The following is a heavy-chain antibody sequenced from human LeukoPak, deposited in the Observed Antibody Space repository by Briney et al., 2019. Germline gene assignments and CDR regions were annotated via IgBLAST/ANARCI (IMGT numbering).Heavy chain of an antibody. CDR2: IDTTTGNP. CDR3: VRGTPTPGMDY. V-gene: IGHV7-4-1*02. J-gene: IGHJ4*02. D-gene: IGHD3-10*01. CDR1: GGTFSSYA. Sequence: ASVKVSCKASGGTFSSYAISWVRQAPGQGLEWMGNIDTTTGNPRYAQDFTGRFVFSLDTSVSTAYLQITSLKADDTAAYYCVRGTPTPGMDYWGQGTQVTVSS.